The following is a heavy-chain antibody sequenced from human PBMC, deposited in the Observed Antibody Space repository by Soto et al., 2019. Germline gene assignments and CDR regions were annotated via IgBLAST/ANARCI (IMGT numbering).Heavy chain of an antibody. D-gene: IGHD2-21*02. CDR3: TTSCGGDCYSVAEYFQH. J-gene: IGHJ1*01. V-gene: IGHV3-15*01. CDR1: GFTFSNAW. Sequence: GGSLRLSCAASGFTFSNAWMGWVRQAPGKGLEWVGRIKSKTDGGTTDYAALVKGRFTISRDDSKNTLYLQMNSLKTEDTAVYYCTTSCGGDCYSVAEYFQHWGQGTLVTV. CDR2: IKSKTDGGTT.